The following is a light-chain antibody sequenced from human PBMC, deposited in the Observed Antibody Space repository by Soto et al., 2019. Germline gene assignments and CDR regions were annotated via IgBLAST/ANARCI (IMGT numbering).Light chain of an antibody. J-gene: IGLJ1*01. CDR3: SSYKSRSTYV. V-gene: IGLV2-14*01. CDR1: SSDIGYYNY. Sequence: QSVLTQPASVSGSPGQSITISCTGTSSDIGYYNYVSWYQQHPGKAPKLMIYEVSYRPSGVSNRFSGSKSGNTASLTISGLQDEEEADYYCSSYKSRSTYVFGIGTKVTV. CDR2: EVS.